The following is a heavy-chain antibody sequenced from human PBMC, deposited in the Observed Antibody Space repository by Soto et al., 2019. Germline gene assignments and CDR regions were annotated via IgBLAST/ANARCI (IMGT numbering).Heavy chain of an antibody. CDR3: ARGGYSYGYYYYGMDV. CDR2: IWYDGSNK. V-gene: IGHV3-33*01. J-gene: IGHJ6*02. D-gene: IGHD5-18*01. Sequence: ESGGGVVQPGRSLRLSCAASGFTFSSYGMHWVRQAPGKGLEWVAVIWYDGSNKYYADSVKGRFTISRDNSKNTLYLQMNSLRAEDTAVYYCARGGYSYGYYYYGMDVWGQGTTVTVSS. CDR1: GFTFSSYG.